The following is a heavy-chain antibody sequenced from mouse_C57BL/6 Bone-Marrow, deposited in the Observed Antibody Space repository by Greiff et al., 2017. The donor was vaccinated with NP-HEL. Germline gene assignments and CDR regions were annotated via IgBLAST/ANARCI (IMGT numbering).Heavy chain of an antibody. CDR1: GYTFTSYW. D-gene: IGHD2-3*01. CDR3: AREGYSYYAMDY. V-gene: IGHV1-53*01. J-gene: IGHJ4*01. CDR2: INPSTGGT. Sequence: QVQLQQPGTELVKPGASVKLSCKASGYTFTSYWMHWVKQRPGQGLEWIGNINPSTGGTNSNEKFKSKATLTVDKSSSTAYMQLSSLTSEDSAVYYCAREGYSYYAMDYWGQGTSVTVSS.